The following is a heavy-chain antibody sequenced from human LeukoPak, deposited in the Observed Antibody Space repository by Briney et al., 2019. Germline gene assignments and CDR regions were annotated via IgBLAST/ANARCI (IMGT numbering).Heavy chain of an antibody. CDR1: GGSFSGFY. Sequence: PSDTLSLTCAVYGGSFSGFYWSWIRHVPGKGLEWIGEINYTGSTSYNPSLTSRVTISVDTSQNQFFLLLTSVTAADTAVYYCARVAGYLPTRWFDPWGQGTHVTVSS. V-gene: IGHV4-34*01. CDR3: ARVAGYLPTRWFDP. J-gene: IGHJ5*02. CDR2: INYTGST. D-gene: IGHD6-25*01.